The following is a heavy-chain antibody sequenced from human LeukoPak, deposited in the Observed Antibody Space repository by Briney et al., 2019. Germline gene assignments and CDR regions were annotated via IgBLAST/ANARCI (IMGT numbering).Heavy chain of an antibody. CDR2: IIAIFGTP. CDR3: ARGRCSAGSCAFDY. J-gene: IGHJ4*02. Sequence: ASVKVSCKASGGTFSSYAISWVRQAPGQGLEWMGGIIAIFGTPNYAQKFQGRVTIRRDESTSTAYMELSGLRSDDTAVYYCARGRCSAGSCAFDYWGQGTLVTVSS. V-gene: IGHV1-69*05. D-gene: IGHD2-15*01. CDR1: GGTFSSYA.